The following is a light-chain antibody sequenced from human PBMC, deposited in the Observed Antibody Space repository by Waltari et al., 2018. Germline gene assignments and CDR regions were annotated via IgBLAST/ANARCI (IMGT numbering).Light chain of an antibody. CDR1: RSYVGSYSS. CDR3: SSQSSDNVVL. CDR2: DVS. V-gene: IGLV2-14*03. Sequence: QSALTQPASVSGSPGPSITIPCTGIRSYVGSYSSVPWYQDHPGQGPKVIIYDVSDRPSGVSARFSGSKSGNTASLTISGLQAEDEADYYCSSQSSDNVVLFGGGTKVTVL. J-gene: IGLJ3*02.